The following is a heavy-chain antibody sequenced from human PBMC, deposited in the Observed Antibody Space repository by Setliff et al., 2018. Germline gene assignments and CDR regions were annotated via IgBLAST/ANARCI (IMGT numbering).Heavy chain of an antibody. D-gene: IGHD6-13*01. Sequence: SETLSLTCTVSGGSISSYYWSWIRQPAGKGLEWIGRIYTSGSTNYNPSLKSRVTMSVDTSKNQFSLKLSSVTAADTAVYYCARAGGGSSFTAYYYYCYMDVWGKGTTVTVSS. J-gene: IGHJ6*03. V-gene: IGHV4-4*07. CDR2: IYTSGST. CDR1: GGSISSYY. CDR3: ARAGGGSSFTAYYYYCYMDV.